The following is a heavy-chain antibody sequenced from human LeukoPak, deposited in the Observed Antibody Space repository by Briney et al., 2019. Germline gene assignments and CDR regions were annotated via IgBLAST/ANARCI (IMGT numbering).Heavy chain of an antibody. D-gene: IGHD3-10*01. J-gene: IGHJ5*02. Sequence: ASVKVSCKASGYTFTDYYMHWVRQAPGQGLEWMGWINPNSGGTNYAQKFQGRVTMTRDTSISTAYMELSRLRSDDTAVYYCARDRRSGSGSYLSYWFDPWGQGTLVTVSS. CDR3: ARDRRSGSGSYLSYWFDP. CDR1: GYTFTDYY. CDR2: INPNSGGT. V-gene: IGHV1-2*02.